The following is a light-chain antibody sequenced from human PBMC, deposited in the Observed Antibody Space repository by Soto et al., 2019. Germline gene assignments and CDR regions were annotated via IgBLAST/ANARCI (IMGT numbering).Light chain of an antibody. CDR3: SSYTTTTTRFL. V-gene: IGLV2-14*01. J-gene: IGLJ3*02. Sequence: QSALTQPASVSGSPGQSITVSCTGTSSDVGAYNYVSWYQQHPGKAPKLIIYEVSYRPSGVSGRFSASKSGNTASLTISGLQAEDEDDYYCSSYTTTTTRFLFGGGTKLTVL. CDR2: EVS. CDR1: SSDVGAYNY.